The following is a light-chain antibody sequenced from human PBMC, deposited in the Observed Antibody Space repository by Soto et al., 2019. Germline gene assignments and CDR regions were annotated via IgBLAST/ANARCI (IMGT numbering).Light chain of an antibody. CDR3: QKYNSAPRT. V-gene: IGKV1-27*01. CDR1: QGISNY. J-gene: IGKJ1*01. Sequence: DVQMTQSPSSLSASVGDRVTITCRASQGISNYLAWYQQKPGKVPKLLIYAASTLQSGVPSRFSGSGSGTDFTLTISSLQREDVATYYCQKYNSAPRTFGHETKVEIK. CDR2: AAS.